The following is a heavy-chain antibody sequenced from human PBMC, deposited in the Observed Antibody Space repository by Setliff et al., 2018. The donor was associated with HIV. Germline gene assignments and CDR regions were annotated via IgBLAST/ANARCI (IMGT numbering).Heavy chain of an antibody. Sequence: ASVKVSCKASGYPFTSYGLCWVRQAPGQGLEWMGWISPYNGDTYYDEKFQGRVTITADTSIDTAYMDLSSLRSEDTATYYCARFHHRYWWFDPWGQGTLVTVSS. V-gene: IGHV1-18*01. CDR2: ISPYNGDT. D-gene: IGHD2-8*02. J-gene: IGHJ5*02. CDR1: GYPFTSYG. CDR3: ARFHHRYWWFDP.